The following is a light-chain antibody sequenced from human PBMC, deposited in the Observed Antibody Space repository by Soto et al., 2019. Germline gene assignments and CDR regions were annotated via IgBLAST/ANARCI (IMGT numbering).Light chain of an antibody. V-gene: IGLV1-44*01. J-gene: IGLJ2*01. CDR3: AAWEDSLNGPV. CDR2: SNN. CDR1: SSNIGSNT. Sequence: QSVLTQPPSASGTPGQRVTISCSGSSSNIGSNTVNRYQQLPGTAPKLLIYSNNQRPSGLPDPFSGSKSGTSASLAISGLQAEDEADYYCAAWEDSLNGPVFGGGTKLTVL.